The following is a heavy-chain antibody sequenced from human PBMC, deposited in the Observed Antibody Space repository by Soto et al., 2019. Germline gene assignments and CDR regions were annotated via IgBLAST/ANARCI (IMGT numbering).Heavy chain of an antibody. D-gene: IGHD5-12*01. CDR3: TRDSGYGNSGGKIGWDS. Sequence: PGGSLRLSCTASGFNFATYGMNWVRLTPGKGLEWLSYITSTSSITYYADSVKGRITISRDNAKNSLYLQMNSLRDEDTAVYYCTRDSGYGNSGGKIGWDSWGQGTLVTVSS. J-gene: IGHJ4*02. V-gene: IGHV3-48*02. CDR1: GFNFATYG. CDR2: ITSTSSIT.